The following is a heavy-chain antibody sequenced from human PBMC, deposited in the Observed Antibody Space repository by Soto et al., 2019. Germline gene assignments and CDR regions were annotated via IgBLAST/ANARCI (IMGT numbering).Heavy chain of an antibody. CDR3: ARLQGYTMVRGVITPPSYYFDY. Sequence: SETLSLTCPFSGCSISSSSYYWGWIRQPPGKWLELIGIIYYIGSTYYNPSLKSRVTISVDTSKNQSSLKLSSVTAADTAVYYCARLQGYTMVRGVITPPSYYFDYWGQGTLVTVSS. J-gene: IGHJ4*02. D-gene: IGHD3-10*01. V-gene: IGHV4-39*01. CDR1: GCSISSSSYY. CDR2: IYYIGST.